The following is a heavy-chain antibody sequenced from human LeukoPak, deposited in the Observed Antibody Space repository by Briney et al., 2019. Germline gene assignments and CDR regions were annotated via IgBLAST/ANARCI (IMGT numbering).Heavy chain of an antibody. V-gene: IGHV3-9*01. J-gene: IGHJ4*02. CDR2: ISWNSGSI. CDR1: GFTFDDYA. Sequence: GRSLRLSCAASGFTFDDYAMHWVRQAPGKGLEWVSGISWNSGSIGYADSVKGRFTISRDNAKNSLYLQMNSLRAEDTAVYYCARVRREGYFDYWGQGTLVTVSS. CDR3: ARVRREGYFDY. D-gene: IGHD6-13*01.